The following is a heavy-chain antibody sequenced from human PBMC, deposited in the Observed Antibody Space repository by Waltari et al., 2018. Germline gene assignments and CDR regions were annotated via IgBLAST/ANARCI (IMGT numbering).Heavy chain of an antibody. V-gene: IGHV4-4*02. CDR1: MSSSDW. CDR2: IQRSGRT. Sequence: MSSSDWWSWVRQTPEKGLEWIGQIQRSGRTHYNPSFESRVTISIDTSKNQFSLKVTSTTAADTAVYYCARDRGRGIYLDSWGRGTLVTVSP. J-gene: IGHJ4*02. CDR3: ARDRGRGIYLDS. D-gene: IGHD2-15*01.